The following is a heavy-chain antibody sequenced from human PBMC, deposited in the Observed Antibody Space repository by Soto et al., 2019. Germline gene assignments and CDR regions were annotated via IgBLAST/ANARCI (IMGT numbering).Heavy chain of an antibody. D-gene: IGHD2-21*02. CDR3: ARDPRYCGGDCYQDY. V-gene: IGHV3-21*01. J-gene: IGHJ4*02. CDR2: ISSSSSYI. CDR1: GFTFSSYS. Sequence: PGGSLRLSCAASGFTFSSYSMNWVRQAPGKGLEWVSSISSSSSYIYYADSVKGRFTISRDNAKNSLYLQMNSLRAEDTAVYYCARDPRYCGGDCYQDYWGQGTLVTVSS.